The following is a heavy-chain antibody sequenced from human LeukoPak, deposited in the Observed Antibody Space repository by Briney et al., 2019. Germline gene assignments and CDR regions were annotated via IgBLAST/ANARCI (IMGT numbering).Heavy chain of an antibody. V-gene: IGHV2-5*02. CDR3: AHNLYCSGGSCYSVRWFDP. CDR1: GFSLSTSGVG. J-gene: IGHJ5*02. CDR2: IYWDDDK. Sequence: SCPTLVNPTQTLTLTCTFSGFSLSTSGVGVGWIRQPPGKALEWLALIYWDDDKRYSPSLKSRLTITKDTSKNQVVLTMTNMDPVDTATYYCAHNLYCSGGSCYSVRWFDPWGQGTLVTVSS. D-gene: IGHD2-15*01.